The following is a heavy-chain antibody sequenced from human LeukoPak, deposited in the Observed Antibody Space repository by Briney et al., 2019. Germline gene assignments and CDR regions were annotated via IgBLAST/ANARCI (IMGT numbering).Heavy chain of an antibody. Sequence: PSETLSLTCTVSGGSISSGDYYWSWIRQPPGKGLEWIGYIYYSGSTYYNPSLKSRITISVDTSKNQFSLKLSSVTAADTAVYYCAREYYGSGSNWFDPWGQGTLVTVSS. D-gene: IGHD3-10*01. CDR3: AREYYGSGSNWFDP. V-gene: IGHV4-30-4*01. CDR2: IYYSGST. J-gene: IGHJ5*02. CDR1: GGSISSGDYY.